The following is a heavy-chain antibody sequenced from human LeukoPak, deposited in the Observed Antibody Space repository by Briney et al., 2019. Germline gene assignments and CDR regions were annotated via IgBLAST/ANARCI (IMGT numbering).Heavy chain of an antibody. J-gene: IGHJ4*02. CDR2: IYHSGST. D-gene: IGHD7-27*01. CDR3: ARAGTGDDY. Sequence: SETLSLTCTVSGGSISSYYWSWIRQPPGKGLEWIGYIYHSGSTYYNPSLKSRVTISVDRSKNQFSLKLSSVTAADTAVYYCARAGTGDDYWGQGTLVTVSS. V-gene: IGHV4-59*12. CDR1: GGSISSYY.